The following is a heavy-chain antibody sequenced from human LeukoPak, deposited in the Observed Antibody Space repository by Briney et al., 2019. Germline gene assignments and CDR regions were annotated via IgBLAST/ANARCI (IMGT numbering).Heavy chain of an antibody. CDR1: GFTFDDYG. J-gene: IGHJ6*03. CDR3: AKTYGSGSYSYYYYYMDV. Sequence: GGSLRLSCAASGFTFDDYGMSWVRQAPGKGLEWVSGINWNGGSTGYADSVKGRFTISRDNAKNSLYLQMNSLRAEDTAVYYCAKTYGSGSYSYYYYYMDVWGKGTTVTVSS. CDR2: INWNGGST. V-gene: IGHV3-20*04. D-gene: IGHD3-10*01.